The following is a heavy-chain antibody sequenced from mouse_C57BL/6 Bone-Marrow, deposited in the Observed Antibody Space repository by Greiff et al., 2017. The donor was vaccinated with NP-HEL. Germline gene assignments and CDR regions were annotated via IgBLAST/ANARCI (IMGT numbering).Heavy chain of an antibody. CDR1: GFTFSSYA. Sequence: EVNVVESGGGLVKPGGSLKLSCAASGFTFSSYAMSWVRQTPEKRLEWVATISDGGSYTYYPDNVKGRFTISRDNAKNNLYLQMSHLKSEDTAMYYCARDRDYWGQGTLVTVSA. V-gene: IGHV5-4*01. D-gene: IGHD3-1*01. CDR2: ISDGGSYT. CDR3: ARDRDY. J-gene: IGHJ3*01.